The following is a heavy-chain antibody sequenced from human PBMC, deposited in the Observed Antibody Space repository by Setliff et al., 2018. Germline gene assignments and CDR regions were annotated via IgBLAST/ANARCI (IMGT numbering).Heavy chain of an antibody. Sequence: SETLSLTCTVSGGSISSYYWSWIRQPAGKGLEWIGHIYIGGSANYNPSLKSRVTMSIDTSKNQFSLKLSSVTAADTAVYYCARHNAGWYYFDYWGQGTLVTVSS. CDR3: ARHNAGWYYFDY. CDR1: GGSISSYY. CDR2: IYIGGSA. V-gene: IGHV4-4*07. J-gene: IGHJ4*02. D-gene: IGHD6-19*01.